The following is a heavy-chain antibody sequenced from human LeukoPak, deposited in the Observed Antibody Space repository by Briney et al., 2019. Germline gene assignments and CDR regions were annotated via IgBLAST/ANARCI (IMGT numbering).Heavy chain of an antibody. Sequence: SETLSLTCTVSGGSISSGSYYWYWIRQPAGKGLEWIGHIYTSGSTNYNPSLKSRVTMSVDTSKNQFSLKLSSVTAADTAVYYCARAAGGPLETFDYWGQGTLVTVSS. D-gene: IGHD5-24*01. CDR2: IYTSGST. J-gene: IGHJ4*02. CDR1: GGSISSGSYY. CDR3: ARAAGGPLETFDY. V-gene: IGHV4-61*09.